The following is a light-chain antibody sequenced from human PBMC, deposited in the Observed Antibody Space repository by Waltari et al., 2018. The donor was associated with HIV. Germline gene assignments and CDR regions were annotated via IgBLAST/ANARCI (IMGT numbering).Light chain of an antibody. CDR1: NSNIGRYA. CDR3: AAWDDSLSGSVV. CDR2: SNT. Sequence: QSVLTQPPSASGAPGQRVSISCSGGNSNIGRYAVSWYQQLPGTAPKLLIYSNTQRPSGGPDRFFGSRSGTSAALVIGGLQSEDEADYYCAAWDDSLSGSVVFGGGTKLTVL. V-gene: IGLV1-44*01. J-gene: IGLJ2*01.